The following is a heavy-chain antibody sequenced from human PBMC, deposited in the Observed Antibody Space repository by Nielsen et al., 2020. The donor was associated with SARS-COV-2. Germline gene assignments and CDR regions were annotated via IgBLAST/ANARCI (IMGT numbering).Heavy chain of an antibody. CDR3: ARGKRSYSGSFLNYYYYYYMDV. CDR2: INHSGST. V-gene: IGHV4-34*01. J-gene: IGHJ6*03. D-gene: IGHD1-14*01. Sequence: WIRQPPGKGLEWIGEINHSGSTNYNPSLKSRVTISVDTSKNQFSLTLNSVTAADTAVYFCARGKRSYSGSFLNYYYYYYMDVWGKGTTVTVSS.